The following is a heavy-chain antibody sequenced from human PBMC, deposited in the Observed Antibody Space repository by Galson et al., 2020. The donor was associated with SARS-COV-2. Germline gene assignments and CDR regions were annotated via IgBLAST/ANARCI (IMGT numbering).Heavy chain of an antibody. Sequence: GGSLRLSCAASGFTFSNYEMNWVRQTPDKGLEWISTISPSGDHIWSPDSVKGRFTISRDNARNLVFLQMSSLRAEDTALYYCVRRIRRQFDFWGQGTLVTVSS. CDR1: GFTFSNYE. J-gene: IGHJ4*02. CDR3: VRRIRRQFDF. CDR2: ISPSGDHI. V-gene: IGHV3-48*03.